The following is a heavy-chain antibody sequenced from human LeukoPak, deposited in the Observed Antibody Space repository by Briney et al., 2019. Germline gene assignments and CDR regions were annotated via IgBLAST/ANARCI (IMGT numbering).Heavy chain of an antibody. J-gene: IGHJ3*02. V-gene: IGHV4-61*02. CDR1: GDSISSGDYY. Sequence: SETLSLTCTVSGDSISSGDYYWSWIRQPAGKGLEWIGRISSSGSTNCNPSLKSRVTISVDTSKNQFSLKLSSVTAADTAVYFCARGPYSYDSSGAFDIWGQGTMVTVSS. D-gene: IGHD3-22*01. CDR2: ISSSGST. CDR3: ARGPYSYDSSGAFDI.